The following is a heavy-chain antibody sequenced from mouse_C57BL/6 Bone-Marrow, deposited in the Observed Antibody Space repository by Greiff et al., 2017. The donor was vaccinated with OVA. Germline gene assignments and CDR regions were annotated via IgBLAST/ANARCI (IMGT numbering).Heavy chain of an antibody. CDR3: ARNAPDYDFWYFDV. CDR2: INPNYGTT. Sequence: LVESGPELVKPGASVKISCKASGYSFTDYHMNWVKQSNGKSLEWIGVINPNYGTTSYNQKFKGKATLTVDQSSSTAYMQLNSLTSEDSAVYYCARNAPDYDFWYFDVWGTGTTVTVSS. J-gene: IGHJ1*03. V-gene: IGHV1-39*01. CDR1: GYSFTDYH. D-gene: IGHD2-4*01.